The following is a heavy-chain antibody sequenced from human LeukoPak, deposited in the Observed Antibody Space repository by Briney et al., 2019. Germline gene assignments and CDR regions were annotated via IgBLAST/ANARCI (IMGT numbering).Heavy chain of an antibody. CDR3: AREGGLMVRGVLRYGMDV. Sequence: PSQTLSLTCTVSGGSISSGSYYWSWIRQTAGKGLEWIGRIYTSGSTNYNPSLKSRVTISVDTSKNQFSLKLSSVTAADTAVYYCAREGGLMVRGVLRYGMDVWGQGTTVTVSS. CDR1: GGSISSGSYY. CDR2: IYTSGST. J-gene: IGHJ6*02. V-gene: IGHV4-61*02. D-gene: IGHD3-10*01.